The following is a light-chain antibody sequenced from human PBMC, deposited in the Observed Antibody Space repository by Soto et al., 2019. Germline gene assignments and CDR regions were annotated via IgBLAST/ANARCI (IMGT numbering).Light chain of an antibody. CDR1: QIITTF. J-gene: IGKJ1*01. Sequence: DIQITQSPSTLSASVGDRVTITCRASQIITTFLAWYQQKPGKAPKVLIYDTSSLEPGVPSRFTASGSGTEFPLTIRSLQPDDFATYYCLQYESYPRTFGRGTKVEIK. CDR2: DTS. CDR3: LQYESYPRT. V-gene: IGKV1-5*01.